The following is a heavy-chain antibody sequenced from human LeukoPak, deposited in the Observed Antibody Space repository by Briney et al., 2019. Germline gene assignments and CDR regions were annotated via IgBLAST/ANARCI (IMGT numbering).Heavy chain of an antibody. D-gene: IGHD3-22*01. CDR3: RYYDNSAQPTAFDS. V-gene: IGHV3-74*01. J-gene: IGHJ4*02. CDR2: INSDGSIT. CDR1: GFTFSSYW. Sequence: GGSLRLSCAASGFTFSSYWMHWVRQAPGKGLVWVSRINSDGSITSYADSVKGRFTISRDNAKNTLYLQMNSLRAEDTAVYFCRYYDNSAQPTAFDSWGQGTLVTVSS.